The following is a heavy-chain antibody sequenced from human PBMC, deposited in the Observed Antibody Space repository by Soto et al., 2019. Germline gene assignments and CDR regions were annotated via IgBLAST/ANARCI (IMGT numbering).Heavy chain of an antibody. V-gene: IGHV1-18*01. Sequence: GASVKVSCKASGYDFTSYGISWVRQAPGQGLEWMGWISAYNGNTNYAQKLQGRVTMTTDTSTSTAYMELRSLRSDDTAVYYCARGNSYSSSFDFDYWGQGTLVTVSS. J-gene: IGHJ4*02. CDR3: ARGNSYSSSFDFDY. CDR2: ISAYNGNT. CDR1: GYDFTSYG. D-gene: IGHD6-13*01.